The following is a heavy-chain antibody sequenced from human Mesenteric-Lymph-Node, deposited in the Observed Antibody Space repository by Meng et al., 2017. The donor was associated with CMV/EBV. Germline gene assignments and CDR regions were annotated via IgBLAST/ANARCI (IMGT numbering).Heavy chain of an antibody. Sequence: ETLSLTCTVSGGSISSYYWSWIRQPPGKGLEWVANIKQDGSEEYYVDSVKGRFTISRDNAKNSLSLQMNSLRAEDSAVYYCARNYPWDCSSTTCPGAYDVWGQGTMVTVSS. CDR3: ARNYPWDCSSTTCPGAYDV. CDR2: IKQDGSEE. CDR1: GGSISSYY. J-gene: IGHJ3*01. V-gene: IGHV3-7*01. D-gene: IGHD2-2*01.